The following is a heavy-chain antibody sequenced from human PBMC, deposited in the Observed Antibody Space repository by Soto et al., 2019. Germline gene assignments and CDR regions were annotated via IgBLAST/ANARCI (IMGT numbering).Heavy chain of an antibody. CDR2: IIPIFGTA. D-gene: IGHD5-18*01. CDR1: GGTFSSYA. Sequence: SVKVSCKASGGTFSSYAISWVRQAPGQGLEWMGGIIPIFGTANYAQKFQGRVTITADESTSTAYMELSSLRSEDTAVYYCAAVSGEYSYGYWKPKSFDYWGQGTLVTVSS. CDR3: AAVSGEYSYGYWKPKSFDY. V-gene: IGHV1-69*13. J-gene: IGHJ4*02.